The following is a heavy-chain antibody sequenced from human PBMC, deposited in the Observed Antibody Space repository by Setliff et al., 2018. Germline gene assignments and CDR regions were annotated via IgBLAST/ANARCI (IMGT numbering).Heavy chain of an antibody. CDR2: TIPNFGTT. D-gene: IGHD5-18*01. V-gene: IGHV1-69*05. J-gene: IGHJ6*03. Sequence: SVKVSCKASGGTFSSYGISWVRQAPGQGLEWLGGTIPNFGTTDYAQKFHGRVTIITDESTSTAYMELSSLTSDDTAVYYCAREGVDTRSSTDYRYYMDVWGKGTTVTVSS. CDR1: GGTFSSYG. CDR3: AREGVDTRSSTDYRYYMDV.